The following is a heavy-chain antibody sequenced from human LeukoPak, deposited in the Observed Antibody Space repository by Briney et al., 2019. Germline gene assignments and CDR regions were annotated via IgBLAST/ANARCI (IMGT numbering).Heavy chain of an antibody. D-gene: IGHD4-23*01. Sequence: PGGSLRLSCAASGFTFSSSYMTWVRQAPGKGLEWVSVIYPAGNTYYADSVKGRFTISRDNSKNTLYLQMNSLTAEDTAVYYCARDLGGNSFDYWGQGTLVTVSS. J-gene: IGHJ4*02. CDR1: GFTFSSSY. CDR3: ARDLGGNSFDY. CDR2: IYPAGNT. V-gene: IGHV3-53*01.